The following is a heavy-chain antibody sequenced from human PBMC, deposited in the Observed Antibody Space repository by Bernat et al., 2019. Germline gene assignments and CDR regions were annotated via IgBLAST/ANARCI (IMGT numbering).Heavy chain of an antibody. CDR1: GFTFSSYG. D-gene: IGHD6-19*01. CDR2: IWYDGSNK. CDR3: ARLGSRWSLDY. V-gene: IGHV3-33*01. J-gene: IGHJ4*02. Sequence: QVQLVESGGGVVQPGRSLRLSCAASGFTFSSYGMHWVRQAPGKGLEWVAVIWYDGSNKYYADSVKGRFTISRDNSKNTLYLQVNSLRAEDTAVYYCARLGSRWSLDYWGQGTLVTVSS.